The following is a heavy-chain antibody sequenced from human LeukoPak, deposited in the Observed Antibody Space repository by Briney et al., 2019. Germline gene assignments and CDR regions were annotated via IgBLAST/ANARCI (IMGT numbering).Heavy chain of an antibody. CDR1: GGSISSYY. V-gene: IGHV4-59*12. CDR2: IYYSGST. D-gene: IGHD3-10*01. Sequence: SETLSLTCTVSGGSISSYYWNWIRQPPGKRLEWIGYIYYSGSTNYNPSLKSRVTISVDTSKNQFSLKLSSVTAADTAVYYCARDGSTNDAFDIWGQGTMVTVSS. CDR3: ARDGSTNDAFDI. J-gene: IGHJ3*02.